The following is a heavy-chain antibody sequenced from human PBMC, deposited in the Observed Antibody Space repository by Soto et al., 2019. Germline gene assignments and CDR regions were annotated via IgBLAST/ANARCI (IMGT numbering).Heavy chain of an antibody. Sequence: EVQLVESGGGLVKPGGSLTLSCGASGFAFRSYNMNWVRQAPGKGLEWVASISSGSSNIYYADSVKGRFTISRDNAKNALYLQMDSLRAEDSAVYYCASTTVGAATFDFGGQGTLVTVSS. D-gene: IGHD4-17*01. J-gene: IGHJ4*02. CDR3: ASTTVGAATFDF. CDR1: GFAFRSYN. CDR2: ISSGSSNI. V-gene: IGHV3-21*01.